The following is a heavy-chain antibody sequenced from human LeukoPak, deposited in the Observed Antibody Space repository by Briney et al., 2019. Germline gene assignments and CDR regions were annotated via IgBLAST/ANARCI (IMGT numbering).Heavy chain of an antibody. Sequence: GGSLRLSCAASGFTFDTYWMSWVRQAPGKGLEWVANIKQDGSEKDYVDSVKGRFTISRDNAKNSLYLQMNSLRAEDTAVYYCARDGDSSGWSSHFDYWGQGTLVTVSS. J-gene: IGHJ4*02. D-gene: IGHD6-19*01. V-gene: IGHV3-7*01. CDR2: IKQDGSEK. CDR1: GFTFDTYW. CDR3: ARDGDSSGWSSHFDY.